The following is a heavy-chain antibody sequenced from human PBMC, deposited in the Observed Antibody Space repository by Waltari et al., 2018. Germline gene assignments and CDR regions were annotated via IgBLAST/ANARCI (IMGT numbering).Heavy chain of an antibody. V-gene: IGHV4-34*01. Sequence: QVQLQQWGAGLLKPSEPLSLTCAVYGGSFSGYYWSWIRQPPGKGLEWIGEINHSGSTNYNPSLKSRVTISVDTSKNQFSLKLSSVTAADTAVYYCARGHYYYGSGSYSPPFDYWGQGTLVTVSS. D-gene: IGHD3-10*01. CDR1: GGSFSGYY. CDR3: ARGHYYYGSGSYSPPFDY. J-gene: IGHJ4*02. CDR2: INHSGST.